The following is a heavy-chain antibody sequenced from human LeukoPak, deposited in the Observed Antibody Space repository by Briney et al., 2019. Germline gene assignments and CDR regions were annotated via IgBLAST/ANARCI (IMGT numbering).Heavy chain of an antibody. J-gene: IGHJ4*02. V-gene: IGHV3-30-3*01. Sequence: GRSLRLSCAASGCTFSSYAMHWVRQAPGKGLEWVAVISYDGSNKYYADSVKGRFTISRDNSKNTLYLQMNSLRAEDTAVYYCARDSGWGRLDYWGQGTLVNVSS. D-gene: IGHD7-27*01. CDR3: ARDSGWGRLDY. CDR2: ISYDGSNK. CDR1: GCTFSSYA.